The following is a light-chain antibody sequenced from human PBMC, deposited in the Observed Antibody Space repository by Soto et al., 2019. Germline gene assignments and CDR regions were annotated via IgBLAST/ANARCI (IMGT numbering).Light chain of an antibody. CDR3: QSYDNSLSGSLV. CDR1: SSNIGAGYD. V-gene: IGLV1-40*01. Sequence: QSVLTQPPSVSGAPGQRVTISCTGSSSNIGAGYDVHWYQQLPESAPKILIYGNNNRPSGVPDRFSGSKSGTSASLAITGLQAEDEADYYCQSYDNSLSGSLVFGGWTKLTVL. J-gene: IGLJ3*02. CDR2: GNN.